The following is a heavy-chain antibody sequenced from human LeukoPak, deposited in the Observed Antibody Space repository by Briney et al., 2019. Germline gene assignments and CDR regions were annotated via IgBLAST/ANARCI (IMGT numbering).Heavy chain of an antibody. D-gene: IGHD6-19*01. J-gene: IGHJ4*02. Sequence: SGPTLVKPTQTRTLTCTFSGFSVSTSGVRGGWIRQPPGKALEWLALIYWDDDKRYSPYQKSRLTITKDTSKNQVVLTMTNMDPVDTATYYCAHRPSARSSPNFDYWGQGTLVTVSS. CDR1: GFSVSTSGVR. CDR3: AHRPSARSSPNFDY. V-gene: IGHV2-5*02. CDR2: IYWDDDK.